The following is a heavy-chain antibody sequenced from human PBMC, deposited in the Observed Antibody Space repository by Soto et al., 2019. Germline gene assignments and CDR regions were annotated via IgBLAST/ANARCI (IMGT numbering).Heavy chain of an antibody. CDR3: ASHTSTVTYVDY. Sequence: SETLSLTCTVSGGSISSGGYYWSWIRQHPGKGLEWVGYIYYSGSTYYNPSLKSRLTISGDTSKNRFSLNLSSVTAADTAVYYCASHTSTVTYVDYWGQGTLVTVSS. D-gene: IGHD4-17*01. J-gene: IGHJ4*02. CDR2: IYYSGST. V-gene: IGHV4-31*03. CDR1: GGSISSGGYY.